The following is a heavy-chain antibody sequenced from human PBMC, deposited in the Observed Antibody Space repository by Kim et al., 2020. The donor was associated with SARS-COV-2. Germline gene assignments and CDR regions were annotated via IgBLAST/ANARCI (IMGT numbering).Heavy chain of an antibody. D-gene: IGHD4-4*01. V-gene: IGHV3-7*01. J-gene: IGHJ4*02. Sequence: DGSERYYVDSVKGRFTISRDNAKNSLCQKMNGLRAEDTAVYYCGRDYSDWGQGTLVIVSS. CDR3: GRDYSD. CDR2: DGSER.